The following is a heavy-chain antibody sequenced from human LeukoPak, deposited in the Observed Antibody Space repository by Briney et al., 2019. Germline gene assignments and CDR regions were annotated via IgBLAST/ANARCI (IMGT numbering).Heavy chain of an antibody. CDR2: IRYDGSNK. CDR1: GFTFSSYG. CDR3: GKDRIVVVPAAMGVLDY. D-gene: IGHD2-2*01. J-gene: IGHJ4*02. V-gene: IGHV3-30*02. Sequence: GGSLRLSCAASGFTFSSYGMHWVRQAPGKGLEWVAFIRYDGSNKYYADSVKGRFTISRNNSKNTLYLQMNSLRAEDTAVYYCGKDRIVVVPAAMGVLDYWGQGTLVTVSS.